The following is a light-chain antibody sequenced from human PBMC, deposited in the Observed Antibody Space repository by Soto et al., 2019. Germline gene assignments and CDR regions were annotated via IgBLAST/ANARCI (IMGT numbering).Light chain of an antibody. CDR1: QSVSTN. CDR2: AAS. Sequence: EMVMTQSPATFSVSLGERVTFSCRASQSVSTNLAWYQHKVGQAPRLLIYAASTRATGIPSRFSGSGSGTEFALSISSLQSEDFAVYYCQQYDKWPYPFGQGTKLEIK. J-gene: IGKJ2*01. CDR3: QQYDKWPYP. V-gene: IGKV3-15*01.